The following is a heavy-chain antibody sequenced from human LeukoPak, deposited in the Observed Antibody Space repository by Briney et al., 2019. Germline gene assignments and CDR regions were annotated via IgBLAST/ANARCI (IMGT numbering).Heavy chain of an antibody. CDR3: ASVPRSSSDY. CDR2: IKQDGSDK. Sequence: GGSLRLSCAASGFTFSDDYMDWVRQAPGKGLEWVATIKQDGSDKYYVDSVKGRFTISRDNAKNSLYLQMNSLRAEDTAVYYCASVPRSSSDYWGQGTLVTVSS. D-gene: IGHD3-10*01. V-gene: IGHV3-7*05. CDR1: GFTFSDDY. J-gene: IGHJ4*02.